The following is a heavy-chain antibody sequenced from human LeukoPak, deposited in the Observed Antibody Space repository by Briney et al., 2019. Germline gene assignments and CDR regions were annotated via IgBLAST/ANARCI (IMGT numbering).Heavy chain of an antibody. V-gene: IGHV1-2*02. Sequence: ASVKVSCKASGNTFTGYYMHWVRQAPGQGLEWMGWINPNSGGTNYAQKFQGRVTMTRDTSISTAYMELSRLRSDDTAVYYCARDKYQLLFESSAFDIWGQGTMVTVSS. D-gene: IGHD2-2*01. CDR3: ARDKYQLLFESSAFDI. J-gene: IGHJ3*02. CDR1: GNTFTGYY. CDR2: INPNSGGT.